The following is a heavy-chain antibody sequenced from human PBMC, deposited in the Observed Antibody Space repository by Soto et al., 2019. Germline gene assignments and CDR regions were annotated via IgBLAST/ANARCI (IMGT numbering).Heavy chain of an antibody. J-gene: IGHJ4*02. Sequence: GGSLRLSCAASGFTFISYAMHWGRQAPGKGLEWVAVISYDGSNKYYADSVKGRFTISRDNSKNTLYLQMNSLRAEDTAVYYCARKGIFGVVLYYFDYWGQGTLVTVSS. CDR2: ISYDGSNK. CDR3: ARKGIFGVVLYYFDY. CDR1: GFTFISYA. D-gene: IGHD3-3*01. V-gene: IGHV3-30-3*01.